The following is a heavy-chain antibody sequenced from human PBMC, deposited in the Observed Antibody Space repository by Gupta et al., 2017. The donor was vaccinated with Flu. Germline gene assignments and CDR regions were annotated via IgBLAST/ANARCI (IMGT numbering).Heavy chain of an antibody. Sequence: QVQLVQSGAEVKKPGASVKVSCKASGYTFTSYYMHWVRQAPGQGLEWMGIINPSGGITSYEQKFQGRVTMTRDTSTSTVYMELSRLGSEDTAVYYCARDYYSGGSCYEGYFDYGGQGTLVTVSS. CDR1: GYTFTSYY. CDR3: ARDYYSGGSCYEGYFDY. J-gene: IGHJ4*02. CDR2: INPSGGIT. D-gene: IGHD2-15*01. V-gene: IGHV1-46*01.